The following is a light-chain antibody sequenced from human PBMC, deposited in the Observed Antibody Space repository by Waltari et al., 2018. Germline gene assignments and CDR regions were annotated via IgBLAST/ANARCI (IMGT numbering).Light chain of an antibody. Sequence: EIVLTQSPGTLSLSQGERASLPCRASQTITSGHLTWLQQRPGQAPRLLVFGASNRAAGTPDRFTGSGSGTDFTLTISPLEPEDSATYYCQQYENSPFTFGPGTKVEIK. CDR2: GAS. CDR1: QTITSGH. V-gene: IGKV3-20*01. J-gene: IGKJ3*01. CDR3: QQYENSPFT.